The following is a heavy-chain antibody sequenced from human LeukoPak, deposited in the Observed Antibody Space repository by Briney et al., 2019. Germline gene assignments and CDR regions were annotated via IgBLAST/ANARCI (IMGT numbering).Heavy chain of an antibody. CDR1: GASVSSSH. CDR3: SKGYFGLFAP. CDR2: LSYTGKT. V-gene: IGHV4-59*02. D-gene: IGHD2/OR15-2a*01. J-gene: IGHJ5*02. Sequence: SETLSLTCVVSGASVSSSHWNWIRQLPGKGLEWIGCLSYTGKTDYNPSLTSRVTISLDTSKNQVSLKLKSVTAADTAVYYCSKGYFGLFAPWGQGTLVTFS.